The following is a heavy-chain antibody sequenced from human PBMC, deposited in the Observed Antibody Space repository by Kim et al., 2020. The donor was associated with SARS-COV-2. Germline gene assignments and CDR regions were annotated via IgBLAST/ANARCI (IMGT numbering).Heavy chain of an antibody. CDR2: KQDGSKK. V-gene: IGHV3-7*01. CDR3: GGSGEL. D-gene: IGHD1-26*01. J-gene: IGHJ4*02. Sequence: KQDGSKKYYVDSGKGRFTISRDNAKNSLYLQMNSLRAEDTAVYYCGGSGELWGQGTLVTVSS.